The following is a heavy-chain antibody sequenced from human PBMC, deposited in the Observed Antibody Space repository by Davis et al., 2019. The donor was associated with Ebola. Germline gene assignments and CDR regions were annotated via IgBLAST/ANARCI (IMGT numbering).Heavy chain of an antibody. J-gene: IGHJ6*03. CDR2: IKEDGGGK. D-gene: IGHD3/OR15-3a*01. CDR3: ASGDGRGRSYDMDV. Sequence: GGSLRLSCAASGLIFNNYWMSWIRQAPGKGPEWVAIIKEDGGGKYYVDSVKGRFTISRDNAKNSLFLEMNSLRAEDTAFYYCASGDGRGRSYDMDVWGQGTTVTVSS. CDR1: GLIFNNYW. V-gene: IGHV3-7*03.